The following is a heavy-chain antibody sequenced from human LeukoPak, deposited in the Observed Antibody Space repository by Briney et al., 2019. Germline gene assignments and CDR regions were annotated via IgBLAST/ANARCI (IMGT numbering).Heavy chain of an antibody. CDR3: ARERTAAGNGY. CDR1: GFTFSSHS. J-gene: IGHJ4*02. V-gene: IGHV3-48*04. CDR2: ISSSSSTI. Sequence: GGSLRLSCAASGFTFSSHSMNWVRQAPGKGLEWVSYISSSSSTIYYADSVKGRFTISRDNAKNSLYLQMNSLRAEDTAVYYCARERTAAGNGYWGQGTLVTVSS. D-gene: IGHD6-13*01.